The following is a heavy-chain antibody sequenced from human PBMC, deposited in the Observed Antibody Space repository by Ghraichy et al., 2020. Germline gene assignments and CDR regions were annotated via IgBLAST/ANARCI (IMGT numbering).Heavy chain of an antibody. Sequence: LSLTCAASGFTFSSYSMNWVRQAPGKGLEWVSYISSSSSTIYYADSVKGRFTISRDNAKNSLYLQMNSLRDEDTAVYYCARAGAPYYDFWSGYPSTFDYWGQGTLVTVSS. CDR3: ARAGAPYYDFWSGYPSTFDY. D-gene: IGHD3-3*01. J-gene: IGHJ4*02. CDR1: GFTFSSYS. CDR2: ISSSSSTI. V-gene: IGHV3-48*02.